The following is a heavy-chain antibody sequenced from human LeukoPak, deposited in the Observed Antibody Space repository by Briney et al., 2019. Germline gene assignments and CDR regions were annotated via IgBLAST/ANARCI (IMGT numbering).Heavy chain of an antibody. V-gene: IGHV3-21*01. J-gene: IGHJ3*01. Sequence: PGGSLRLSCAASGFSFSTYNMNWVRQAPGKGLEWVSSITSSSTYTFYADSVKGRFTISRDNARNSLYLQMNSLRAEDTAVYYCAELGITMIGGVWGQGTMVIVSS. CDR3: AELGITMIGGV. CDR1: GFSFSTYN. D-gene: IGHD3-10*02. CDR2: ITSSSTYT.